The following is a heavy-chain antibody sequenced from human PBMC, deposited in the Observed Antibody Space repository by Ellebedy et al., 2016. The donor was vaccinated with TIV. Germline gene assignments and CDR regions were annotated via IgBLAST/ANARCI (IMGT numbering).Heavy chain of an antibody. CDR1: GFTFSSYW. D-gene: IGHD1-26*01. CDR3: AKDYSGLHGMDV. V-gene: IGHV3-74*01. CDR2: INSDGSTT. J-gene: IGHJ6*02. Sequence: GGSLRLSCAASGFTFSSYWMHWVRQAPGKGLVWVSRINSDGSTTSYADSVKGRITISRDNAKNTLYLQMNSLRVEDTAVYYCAKDYSGLHGMDVWGQGITVTVSS.